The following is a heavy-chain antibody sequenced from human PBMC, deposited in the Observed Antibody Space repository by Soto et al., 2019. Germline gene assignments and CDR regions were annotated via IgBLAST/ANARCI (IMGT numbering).Heavy chain of an antibody. D-gene: IGHD1-26*01. Sequence: SVKVSCKASGVTLRSYTFSWVRQAPLQGREWMGGIIPIFGAADYAQKFQGRLAITAEASTRTAYMELSSLRSEDTAVYYCAREGLSESYFPNWGQGPLVTVSS. J-gene: IGHJ1*01. CDR3: AREGLSESYFPN. V-gene: IGHV1-69*13. CDR2: IIPIFGAA. CDR1: GVTLRSYT.